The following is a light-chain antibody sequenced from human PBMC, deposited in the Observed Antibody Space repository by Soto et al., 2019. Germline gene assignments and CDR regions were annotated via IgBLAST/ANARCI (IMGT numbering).Light chain of an antibody. CDR3: YSSRSSSSTFYV. V-gene: IGLV2-14*03. J-gene: IGLJ1*01. CDR2: GVS. Sequence: QSVLTQPASVSGSPGQSITISCAGTSSDIGGSNYVSWYQQHPGKAPKLMIYGVSNRPSGVSNRFSGSKSGNRASLTISGLQAEDEADYFCYSSRSSSSTFYVFGTGTKVTVL. CDR1: SSDIGGSNY.